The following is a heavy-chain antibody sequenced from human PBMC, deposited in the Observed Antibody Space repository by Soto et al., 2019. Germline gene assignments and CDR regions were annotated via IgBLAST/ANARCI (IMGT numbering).Heavy chain of an antibody. CDR2: IDPSDSYT. D-gene: IGHD2-21*02. Sequence: PGESLKISCKGSGYSFTSYWISWVRQMPGKGLEWMGRIDPSDSYTNYSPSFQGHVTISADKSISTAYLQWSSLKASDTAMYYCARRRELAYCGGDCYSFDPWGQGTLVTVS. CDR3: ARRRELAYCGGDCYSFDP. CDR1: GYSFTSYW. J-gene: IGHJ5*02. V-gene: IGHV5-10-1*01.